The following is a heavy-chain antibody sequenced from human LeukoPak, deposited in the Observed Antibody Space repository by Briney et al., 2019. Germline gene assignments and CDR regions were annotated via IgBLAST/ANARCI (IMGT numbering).Heavy chain of an antibody. CDR3: ARDRPYGIAARYYNWFDP. Sequence: SETLSLTCTVSGGSLSSYYWSWIRQPPGKGLEWIGYIYYSGSTNYYPALKSRVTISVDTSKNQFSLKLSSVTAADTAVYYCARDRPYGIAARYYNWFDPWGQGTLVTVSS. J-gene: IGHJ5*02. V-gene: IGHV4-59*01. CDR1: GGSLSSYY. D-gene: IGHD6-6*01. CDR2: IYYSGST.